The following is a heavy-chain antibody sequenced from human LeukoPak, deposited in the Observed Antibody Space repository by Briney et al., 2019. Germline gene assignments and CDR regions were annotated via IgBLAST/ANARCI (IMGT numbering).Heavy chain of an antibody. CDR3: AKEVNNWNYVPFDY. J-gene: IGHJ4*02. V-gene: IGHV3-23*01. D-gene: IGHD1-7*01. CDR2: ISGNGDST. CDR1: GFTFSSYA. Sequence: GGSLRLSCAAYGFTFSSYAMNWVRQAPGKGREWVSAISGNGDSTYYADSVTGWFTISRDNSKNTLYLQMNSLRAEDTALYYCAKEVNNWNYVPFDYWGQGTLVTVSS.